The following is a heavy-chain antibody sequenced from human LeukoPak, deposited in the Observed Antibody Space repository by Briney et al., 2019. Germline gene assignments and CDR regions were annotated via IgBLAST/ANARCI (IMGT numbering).Heavy chain of an antibody. V-gene: IGHV1-2*02. D-gene: IGHD1-14*01. CDR3: ARVIRHHFYFDP. CDR1: GYTFTGYY. Sequence: ASVKVSCKASGYTFTGYYMHWVRQAPGQGLEWMGCINPNSGGTNYAQKFQGRVTMARDTSISTAYMELSGLRSDDTAVYYCARVIRHHFYFDPWGRGTLVTVSS. CDR2: INPNSGGT. J-gene: IGHJ5*02.